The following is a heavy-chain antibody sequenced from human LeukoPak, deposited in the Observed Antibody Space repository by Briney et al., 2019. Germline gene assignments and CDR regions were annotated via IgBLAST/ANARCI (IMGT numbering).Heavy chain of an antibody. J-gene: IGHJ6*03. CDR3: ARFTYYYYMDV. Sequence: KASETLSLTCAVYGGSFSGYYWSWIRQPPGKGLEWIGEINHSGSTNYNPSLKSRVTISVDTSKNQFSLKLSSVTAADTAVYYCARFTYYYYMDVWGKGTTVTVSS. V-gene: IGHV4-34*01. CDR2: INHSGST. CDR1: GGSFSGYY.